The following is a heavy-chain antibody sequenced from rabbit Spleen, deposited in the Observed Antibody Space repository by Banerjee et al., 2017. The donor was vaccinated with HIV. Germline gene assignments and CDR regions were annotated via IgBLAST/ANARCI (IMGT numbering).Heavy chain of an antibody. V-gene: IGHV1S45*01. CDR1: GFSLSSSYY. D-gene: IGHD1-1*01. Sequence: QEQLVESGGGLVQPEGSLTLTCTASGFSLSSSYYICWVRQAPGKGLEWIACIYAGDGSTVYASWAKGRFIMSRTSSTTVTLQMTSLTAADTATYFCARDLVAVIGWNFNLWGPGTLVTVS. CDR3: ARDLVAVIGWNFNL. J-gene: IGHJ4*01. CDR2: IYAGDGST.